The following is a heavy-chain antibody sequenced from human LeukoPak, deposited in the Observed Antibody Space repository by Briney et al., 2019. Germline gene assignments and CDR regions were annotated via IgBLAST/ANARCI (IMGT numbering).Heavy chain of an antibody. J-gene: IGHJ4*02. CDR2: ITGSGTST. CDR1: GFTFSNYA. V-gene: IGHV3-23*01. CDR3: VIWGDYDVLTGYYVPDY. D-gene: IGHD3-9*01. Sequence: PGGSLRLSCVASGFTFSNYAMSWVRQAPGKGLEWVSAITGSGTSTYYADSLKGRFTISRDNSKSTVFLQMNSLRHEDTAIYYCVIWGDYDVLTGYYVPDYWGQGTLVTVSS.